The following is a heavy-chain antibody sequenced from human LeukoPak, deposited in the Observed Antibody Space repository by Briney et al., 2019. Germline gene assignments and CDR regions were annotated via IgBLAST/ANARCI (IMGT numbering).Heavy chain of an antibody. V-gene: IGHV4-39*01. CDR1: GFTFSSYA. J-gene: IGHJ6*02. CDR3: ARRATIAVAGTSDSYYYGMDV. Sequence: GSLRLSCAASGFTFSSYAMSWVRQAPGKGLEWIGSIYYSGSTYYNPSLKSRVTISVDTSKNQFSLKLSSVTAADTAVYYCARRATIAVAGTSDSYYYGMDVWGQGTTVTVSS. D-gene: IGHD6-19*01. CDR2: IYYSGST.